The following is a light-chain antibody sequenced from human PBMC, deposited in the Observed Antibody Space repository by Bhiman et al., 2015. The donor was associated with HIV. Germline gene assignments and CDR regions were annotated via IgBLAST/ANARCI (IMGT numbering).Light chain of an antibody. V-gene: IGLV3-1*01. J-gene: IGLJ2*01. Sequence: SYDLTQPPSMSVSPGQTASITCSGDKLGDKYACWYQQKPGQSPVLVIYEDTKRPSGIPERISGTNSGNTATLTISGTQPMDEADYYCQAWDGSTVFGGGTKLTVL. CDR3: QAWDGSTV. CDR2: EDT. CDR1: KLGDKY.